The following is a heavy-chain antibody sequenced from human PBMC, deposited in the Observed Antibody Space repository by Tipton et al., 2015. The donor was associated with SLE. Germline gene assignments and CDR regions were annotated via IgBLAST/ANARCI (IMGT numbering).Heavy chain of an antibody. CDR2: IYYSGST. CDR3: ARDPNWYDYFDY. CDR1: GASISNYY. V-gene: IGHV4-59*12. Sequence: TLSLTCSVSGASISNYYWSWIRQPPGKGLEWIGYIYYSGSTNYNPSLKSRVTISGDTSKNQFSLKLSSVTAADTAVYYCARDPNWYDYFDYWGQGMLVTVSS. D-gene: IGHD1-14*01. J-gene: IGHJ4*02.